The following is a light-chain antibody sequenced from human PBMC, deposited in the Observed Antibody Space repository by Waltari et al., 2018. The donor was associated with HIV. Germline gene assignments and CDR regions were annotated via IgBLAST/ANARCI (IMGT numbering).Light chain of an antibody. CDR2: DVD. Sequence: QSALTQPASVSGSPGQSITISCTGTSSDIGGFNYVSWYQQHPDKAPKLIIFDVDIRPSGISKRFSGSKSGNTASLTISGLQAEDEADYYCSSYASSFTLLFGGGTKLTVL. CDR3: SSYASSFTLL. CDR1: SSDIGGFNY. V-gene: IGLV2-14*03. J-gene: IGLJ3*02.